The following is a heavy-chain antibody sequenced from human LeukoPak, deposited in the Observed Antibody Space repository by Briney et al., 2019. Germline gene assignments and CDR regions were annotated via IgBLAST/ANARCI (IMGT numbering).Heavy chain of an antibody. D-gene: IGHD2-2*01. CDR2: ISSSSSYI. Sequence: GGSLRLSXAASGFTFSSYSMNWVRQAPGKGLEWVSSISSSSSYIYYADSVKGRFTISRDNAKNSLYLQMNSLRAEDTAVYYCARDVGDIVVVPAAYAFDIWGQGTMVTVSS. CDR1: GFTFSSYS. CDR3: ARDVGDIVVVPAAYAFDI. V-gene: IGHV3-21*01. J-gene: IGHJ3*02.